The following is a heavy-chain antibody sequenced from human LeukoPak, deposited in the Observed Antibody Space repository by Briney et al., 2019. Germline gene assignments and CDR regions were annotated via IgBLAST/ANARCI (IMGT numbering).Heavy chain of an antibody. CDR3: ARGARLLGSARGVAVWFDP. CDR2: ISHSGSA. D-gene: IGHD3-10*01. J-gene: IGHJ5*02. CDR1: GGSFSGYC. V-gene: IGHV4-34*01. Sequence: KSSETLSLTCAVYGGSFSGYCWSWIRQPPGKGLEWIGDISHSGSANYNPSLKSRVTISVDTSKNQFSLNLSSVTAADTAVYYCARGARLLGSARGVAVWFDPWGQGALVTVSS.